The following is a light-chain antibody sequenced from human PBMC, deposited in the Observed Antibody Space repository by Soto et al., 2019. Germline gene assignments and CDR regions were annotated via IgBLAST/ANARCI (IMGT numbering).Light chain of an antibody. CDR1: QSISSW. V-gene: IGKV1-5*01. CDR2: DAS. Sequence: DIQMTQSPSTLSASVGDRVTITCRASQSISSWLAWYQQKPGKAPKLLIYDASSLESGVPSRFSGSGSGTEFTLTISSLQPDDFATYYCQQYNSYWTFCQGTKVEIK. CDR3: QQYNSYWT. J-gene: IGKJ1*01.